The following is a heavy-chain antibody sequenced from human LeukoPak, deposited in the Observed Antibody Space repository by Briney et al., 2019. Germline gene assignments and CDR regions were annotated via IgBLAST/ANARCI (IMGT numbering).Heavy chain of an antibody. J-gene: IGHJ3*02. CDR1: GYTFTDYH. Sequence: SVKVSCKASGYTFTDYHIAWVRQAPGQGLEWMGGIIPIFGTANYAQKFQGRVTITADKSTSTAYMELSSLRSEDTAVYYCARGGLTMVRGVITRNAFDIWGQGTMVTVSS. D-gene: IGHD3-10*01. CDR2: IIPIFGTA. CDR3: ARGGLTMVRGVITRNAFDI. V-gene: IGHV1-69*06.